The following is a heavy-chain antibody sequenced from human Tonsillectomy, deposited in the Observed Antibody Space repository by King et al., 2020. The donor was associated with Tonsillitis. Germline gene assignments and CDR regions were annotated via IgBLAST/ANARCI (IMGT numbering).Heavy chain of an antibody. CDR3: AGDHHVNTIFGVALGY. Sequence: VQLVESGGGLVKPGGSLRLSCAASGFTFSSFSMNWVRQAPGKGLEWVSSISSSSTYIYYADSVKGRFTISRDNAKNSLYLQMNSLRAEDTAVYYCAGDHHVNTIFGVALGYWGQGTLVTVSS. D-gene: IGHD3-3*01. CDR2: ISSSSTYI. J-gene: IGHJ4*02. V-gene: IGHV3-21*01. CDR1: GFTFSSFS.